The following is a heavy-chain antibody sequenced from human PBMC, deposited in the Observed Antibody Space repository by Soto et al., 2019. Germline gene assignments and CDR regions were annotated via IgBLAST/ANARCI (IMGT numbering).Heavy chain of an antibody. CDR2: ISAYNGNT. Sequence: GASVKPCCKACGDRFTSYGISWVRQAPKQGLEWMGWISAYNGNTNYAQKLQGRVTMTTDTSTSTAYMELRSLRSDDTAVYYCARDRYCSSTSCYDYYYYYYMDVWGKGTTVTVSS. CDR3: ARDRYCSSTSCYDYYYYYYMDV. D-gene: IGHD2-2*01. J-gene: IGHJ6*03. CDR1: GDRFTSYG. V-gene: IGHV1-18*01.